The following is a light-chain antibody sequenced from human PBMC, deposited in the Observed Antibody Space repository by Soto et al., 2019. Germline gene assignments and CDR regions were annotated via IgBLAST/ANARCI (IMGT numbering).Light chain of an antibody. CDR1: SSDVGGYNY. J-gene: IGLJ1*01. Sequence: QSVLNHPASVSGSPGQSITISCTGTSSDVGGYNYVSWYQQHPGKAPKLMIYEVSNRPSGVSNRFSGSKSGNTASLTISGLQAEDEADYCCSSYTSSSTLYVFGTGTKVTVL. V-gene: IGLV2-14*01. CDR2: EVS. CDR3: SSYTSSSTLYV.